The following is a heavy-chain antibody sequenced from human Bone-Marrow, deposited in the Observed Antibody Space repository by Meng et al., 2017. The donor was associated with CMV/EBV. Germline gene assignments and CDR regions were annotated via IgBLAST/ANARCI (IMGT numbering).Heavy chain of an antibody. CDR3: ARTQYYDFWSGYLGEDY. CDR1: GGTFSSYT. J-gene: IGHJ4*02. Sequence: SVKVSCKASGGTFSSYTISWVRQAPGQGLEWMGRIIPILGIANYAQKLQGRVTMTTDTSTSTAYMELRSLRSDDTAVYYCARTQYYDFWSGYLGEDYWGQGTRVTVSS. D-gene: IGHD3-3*01. CDR2: IIPILGIA. V-gene: IGHV1-69*02.